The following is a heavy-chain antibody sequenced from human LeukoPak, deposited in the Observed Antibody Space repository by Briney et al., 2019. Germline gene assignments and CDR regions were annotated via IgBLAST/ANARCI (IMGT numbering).Heavy chain of an antibody. D-gene: IGHD5-12*01. CDR2: IIPILGIA. J-gene: IGHJ5*02. V-gene: IGHV1-69*04. CDR3: AREEGGLGRFDP. Sequence: SVKVSCKACGGTFSSYAISWVRQGPGQGLEWMGRIIPILGIANYAQKFQGRVTITADKSTSTAYMELSSLRSEDAAVYYCAREEGGLGRFDPWGQGTLVTVSS. CDR1: GGTFSSYA.